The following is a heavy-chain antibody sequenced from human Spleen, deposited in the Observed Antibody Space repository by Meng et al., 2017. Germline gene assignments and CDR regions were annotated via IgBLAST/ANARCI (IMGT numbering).Heavy chain of an antibody. CDR3: ARDVLLWFGEPSWAFDI. CDR2: ISYDGSNV. Sequence: GESLKISCAASGFTFSSYNMHWVRQAPGKGLDWVAVISYDGSNVQYADSVKGRFTISRDNSKNTMYLQMNSLRTEDTAVYYCARDVLLWFGEPSWAFDIWGQGTMVTVSS. V-gene: IGHV3-30*04. CDR1: GFTFSSYN. J-gene: IGHJ3*02. D-gene: IGHD3-10*01.